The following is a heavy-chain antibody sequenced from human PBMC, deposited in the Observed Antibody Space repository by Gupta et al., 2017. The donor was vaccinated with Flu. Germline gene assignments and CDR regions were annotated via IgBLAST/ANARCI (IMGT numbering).Heavy chain of an antibody. D-gene: IGHD2-15*01. Sequence: QVQLVQSGAEVKKPGASVKVSCKASGYTFTSYYMHWVRQAPGQGLEWMGIINPSGGSTSYAQKFQGRVTMTRDTSTSTVYMELSSLRSEDTAVYYCARGGYCSGGSCYSKYYYYGMDVWGQGTTVTVSS. J-gene: IGHJ6*02. CDR1: GYTFTSYY. CDR2: INPSGGST. CDR3: ARGGYCSGGSCYSKYYYYGMDV. V-gene: IGHV1-46*01.